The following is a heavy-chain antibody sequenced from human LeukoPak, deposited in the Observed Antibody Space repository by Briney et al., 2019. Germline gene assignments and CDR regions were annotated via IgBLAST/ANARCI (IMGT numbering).Heavy chain of an antibody. CDR1: GFTFSSYA. D-gene: IGHD3-22*01. J-gene: IGHJ4*02. V-gene: IGHV3-30*04. CDR3: ARDISMRLEPLNLFDY. Sequence: GGSLRLSCAASGFTFSSYAMHWVRQAPGKGLEWVAVISYDGSNKYYADSVKGRFTISRDNSKNTLYLQMNSLRAEDTAVYYCARDISMRLEPLNLFDYWGQGTLVTVSS. CDR2: ISYDGSNK.